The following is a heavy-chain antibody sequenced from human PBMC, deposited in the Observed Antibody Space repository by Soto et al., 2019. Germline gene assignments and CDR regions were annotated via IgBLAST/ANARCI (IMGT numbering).Heavy chain of an antibody. J-gene: IGHJ1*01. D-gene: IGHD3-9*01. CDR3: ASSTPGYYDILTGPPQH. CDR1: GYSFTSYW. V-gene: IGHV5-10-1*01. Sequence: EVQLVQSGAEVKKPGESLRISCKGSGYSFTSYWISWVRQMPGKGLEWMGRIDPSDSYTNYSPSFQGHVTIAADKSISXXYLQWSSLKASDTAMYYCASSTPGYYDILTGPPQHWGQGTLVTVSS. CDR2: IDPSDSYT.